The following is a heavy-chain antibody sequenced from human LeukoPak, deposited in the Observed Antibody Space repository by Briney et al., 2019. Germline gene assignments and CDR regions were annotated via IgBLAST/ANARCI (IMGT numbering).Heavy chain of an antibody. CDR1: GNTLTAFS. CDR3: TASLMILVDFWSGYYDY. D-gene: IGHD3-3*01. Sequence: GASVKVSCKVSGNTLTAFSMHWVRQAAGRGLEWMGSFDPEDGETLYAHKFQGRVTITADTSIDTAYMELSSLRSEDTALYYCTASLMILVDFWSGYYDYWGQGTLVTVSS. V-gene: IGHV1-24*01. J-gene: IGHJ4*02. CDR2: FDPEDGET.